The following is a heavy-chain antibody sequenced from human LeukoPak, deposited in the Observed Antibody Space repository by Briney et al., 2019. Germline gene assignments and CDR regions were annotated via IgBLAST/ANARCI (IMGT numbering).Heavy chain of an antibody. CDR3: AKGYYGSGSYGLGAY. Sequence: GGSLRLSCAASGFTFSSYAMHWVRQAPGKGLEWVTIISFDGSNKYYADSVKGRFTISRDNSKNTLYLQMKSLRAEDTALYYCAKGYYGSGSYGLGAYWGQGTLVIVSS. D-gene: IGHD3-10*01. CDR1: GFTFSSYA. J-gene: IGHJ4*02. V-gene: IGHV3-30*04. CDR2: ISFDGSNK.